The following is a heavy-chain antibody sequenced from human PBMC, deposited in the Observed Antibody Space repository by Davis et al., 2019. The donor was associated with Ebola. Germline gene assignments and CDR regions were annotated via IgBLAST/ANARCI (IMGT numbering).Heavy chain of an antibody. V-gene: IGHV3-23*01. Sequence: GGSLRLSCAASGFTFSDYYMSWIRQAPGKGLEWVSAISGSGGSTYYADSVKGRFTISRDNSKNTLYLQMNSLRAEDTAVYYCAKDHAPVLLWFGESLGVWGQGTLVTVSS. D-gene: IGHD3-10*01. CDR1: GFTFSDYY. J-gene: IGHJ4*03. CDR3: AKDHAPVLLWFGESLGV. CDR2: ISGSGGST.